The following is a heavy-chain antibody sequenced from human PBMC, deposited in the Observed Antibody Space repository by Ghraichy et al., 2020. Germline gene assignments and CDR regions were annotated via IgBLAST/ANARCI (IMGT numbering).Heavy chain of an antibody. CDR3: AKGVRETSYAFDI. D-gene: IGHD3-3*01. CDR2: ISGGVDNT. J-gene: IGHJ3*02. Sequence: GGSLRLSCAASGFTFPSYVMTWVRQAPGKGLEWVSAISGGVDNTYYADSVKGRFTVSRDNSKNTLYLLMNSLRAEDTAVYYCAKGVRETSYAFDIWGQGTMVTVSS. V-gene: IGHV3-23*01. CDR1: GFTFPSYV.